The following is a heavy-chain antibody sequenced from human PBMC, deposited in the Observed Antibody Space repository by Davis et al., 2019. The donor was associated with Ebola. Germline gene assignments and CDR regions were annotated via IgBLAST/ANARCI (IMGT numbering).Heavy chain of an antibody. CDR3: AKACIAARQLLRLSNYYGMDV. CDR2: IGGGGDDT. Sequence: GESLKISCTASGFTFNNYAMSWVRQAPGKGLEWVSLIGGGGDDTYYPDSMKGRFTISRDNSRNMLFLQMNSLRAEDTAVYYCAKACIAARQLLRLSNYYGMDVWGQGTTVTVSS. D-gene: IGHD6-6*01. V-gene: IGHV3-23*01. J-gene: IGHJ6*02. CDR1: GFTFNNYA.